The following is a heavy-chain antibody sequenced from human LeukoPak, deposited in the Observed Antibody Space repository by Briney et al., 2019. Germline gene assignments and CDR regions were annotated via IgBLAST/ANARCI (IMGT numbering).Heavy chain of an antibody. CDR3: ARGMGLILTGHYYFDY. CDR1: GFTFSSYS. D-gene: IGHD3-9*01. CDR2: ISSSSSPI. Sequence: GGSLRLPCAASGFTFSSYSMNWVRQAPGKGLEWVSYISSSSSPIYYADSVKGRFTISRDNAKNTLYLQMNSLRDEDTAVYYCARGMGLILTGHYYFDYWGQGTLVTVSS. J-gene: IGHJ4*02. V-gene: IGHV3-48*02.